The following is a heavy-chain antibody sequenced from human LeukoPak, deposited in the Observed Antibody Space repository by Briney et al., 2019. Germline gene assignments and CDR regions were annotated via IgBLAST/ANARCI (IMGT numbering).Heavy chain of an antibody. CDR1: GGTFSSYA. J-gene: IGHJ1*01. CDR2: IIPIFGIA. CDR3: ARGTVIVGDRPEYFQH. Sequence: ASVKVSCKASGGTFSSYAISWVRQAPGQGLEWMGRIIPIFGIANYAQKFQGRVTITADKSTSTAYMELSSLRSEDTAVYYCARGTVIVGDRPEYFQHWGQGTLVTVSS. V-gene: IGHV1-69*04. D-gene: IGHD3-22*01.